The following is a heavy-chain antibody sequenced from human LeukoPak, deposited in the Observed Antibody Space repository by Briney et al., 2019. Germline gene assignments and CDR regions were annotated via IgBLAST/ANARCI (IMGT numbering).Heavy chain of an antibody. CDR3: ARRANWFDP. CDR2: IYYSGST. V-gene: IGHV4-39*01. J-gene: IGHJ5*02. CDR1: GGSISSSSYY. Sequence: SETLSLTCTVSGGSISSSSYYWGWIRPPPGKGLVGIGCIYYSGSTYYYPSLKSRVTISVDTSKNQFSLKLSSVTAADTAVYYLARRANWFDPWGQGTLVTVSS.